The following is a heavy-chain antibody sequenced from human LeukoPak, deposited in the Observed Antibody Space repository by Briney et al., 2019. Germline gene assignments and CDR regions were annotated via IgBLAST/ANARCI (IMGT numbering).Heavy chain of an antibody. CDR1: GFTFNTCA. J-gene: IGHJ4*02. CDR2: IGGSGDNT. V-gene: IGHV3-23*01. D-gene: IGHD3-10*02. CDR3: ARDYVFDY. Sequence: GGSLRLSCAASGFTFNTCAMNWVRQAPGQGLEWVSSIGGSGDNTYYADSVQGRFTISRDNSKNTVYLQMNSLTAEDTAVYYCARDYVFDYWGQGTLVTVSS.